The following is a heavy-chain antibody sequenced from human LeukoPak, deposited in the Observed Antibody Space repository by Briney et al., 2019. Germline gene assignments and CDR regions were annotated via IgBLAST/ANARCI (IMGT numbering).Heavy chain of an antibody. Sequence: ASVKVSCKASGYTFNTYGITWVRQAPGQGLEWMGWISGYNGKTKYAQNLQDRVTMTTDTSTTTAYMELRSLRSDDTAVYYCARGLEWLTRRHTWFDPWGQGTLVTVSS. V-gene: IGHV1-18*01. CDR2: ISGYNGKT. J-gene: IGHJ5*02. CDR1: GYTFNTYG. D-gene: IGHD3-3*01. CDR3: ARGLEWLTRRHTWFDP.